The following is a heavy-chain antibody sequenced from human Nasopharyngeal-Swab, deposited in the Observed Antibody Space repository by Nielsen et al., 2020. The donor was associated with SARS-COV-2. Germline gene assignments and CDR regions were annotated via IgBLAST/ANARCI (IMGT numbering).Heavy chain of an antibody. CDR3: TTGFDP. Sequence: RRYGAGSGFTFRNAWMSWVHQAPGKGMEWVGRIKSKTDGGTTDYAAPVKGRFTISRDDSKNTLYLQMNSLKTEETAVYYCTTGFDPWGQGTLVTVSS. CDR1: GFTFRNAW. V-gene: IGHV3-15*01. J-gene: IGHJ5*02. CDR2: IKSKTDGGTT.